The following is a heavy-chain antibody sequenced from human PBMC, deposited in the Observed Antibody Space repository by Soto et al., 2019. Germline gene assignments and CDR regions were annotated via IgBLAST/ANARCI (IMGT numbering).Heavy chain of an antibody. CDR2: IGRGDDK. V-gene: IGHV3-23*01. J-gene: IGHJ6*02. Sequence: GGCLRLSCEASGFTFSDYVMNWVRQGPGKGLEWVSTIGRGDDKYYADSVKGRFTISRDTSKNTLFLQMNSLRDEDTALYFCAKDGTTGGQHYYGMEVWAQGTTVAVSS. CDR3: AKDGTTGGQHYYGMEV. CDR1: GFTFSDYV. D-gene: IGHD2-15*01.